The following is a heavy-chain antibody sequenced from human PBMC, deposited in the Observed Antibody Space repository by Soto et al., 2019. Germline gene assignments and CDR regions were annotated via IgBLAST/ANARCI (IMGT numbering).Heavy chain of an antibody. CDR2: ISSSSSYI. CDR1: GFTFSSYI. J-gene: IGHJ4*02. D-gene: IGHD3-3*01. V-gene: IGHV3-21*01. CDR3: ATAFHDFWSGYYYFDY. Sequence: GGSLRLASAASGFTFSSYIMNWVRQAPRKGLEWVSSISSSSSYIYYADSVKGRFTISRDNAKNSLYLQMNSLRAEDTAVYYCATAFHDFWSGYYYFDYWGQGTLVTVSS.